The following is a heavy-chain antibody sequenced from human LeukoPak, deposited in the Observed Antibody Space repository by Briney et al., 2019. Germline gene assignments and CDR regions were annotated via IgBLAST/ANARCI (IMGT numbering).Heavy chain of an antibody. J-gene: IGHJ6*02. Sequence: ASVKVSCKASGYTFTGYYMHWVRQAPGQGLEWMGWINPNSGGTNYAQKFQGRVTMTRDTSISTAYMELSRLRSDDTAVYYCARGGCSSTSCTTSQYCYYGMDVWGQGTTVTVSS. D-gene: IGHD2-2*01. CDR2: INPNSGGT. CDR3: ARGGCSSTSCTTSQYCYYGMDV. CDR1: GYTFTGYY. V-gene: IGHV1-2*02.